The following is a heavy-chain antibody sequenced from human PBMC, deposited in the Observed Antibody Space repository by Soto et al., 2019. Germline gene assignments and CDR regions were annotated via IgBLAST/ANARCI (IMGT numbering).Heavy chain of an antibody. J-gene: IGHJ4*02. Sequence: GGSLRLSCAASGFTFSSYGMHWVRQAPGKGLEWVAVISYDGSSKYYADSVKGRFTISRDNSKNTLYLQMNSLRAEDTAVYYCAKPQQWLAYYFDYWGQGTLVTVSS. CDR3: AKPQQWLAYYFDY. CDR1: GFTFSSYG. D-gene: IGHD6-19*01. CDR2: ISYDGSSK. V-gene: IGHV3-30*18.